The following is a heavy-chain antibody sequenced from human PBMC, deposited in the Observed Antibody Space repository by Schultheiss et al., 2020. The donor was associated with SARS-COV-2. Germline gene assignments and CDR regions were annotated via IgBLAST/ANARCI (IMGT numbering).Heavy chain of an antibody. CDR1: GFTFSSYE. D-gene: IGHD6-19*01. CDR2: ISSSSSYK. V-gene: IGHV3-21*01. J-gene: IGHJ2*01. CDR3: ARDNAGGWYGYDNWYFDL. Sequence: GESLKISCAASGFTFSSYEMNWVRQAPGKGLEWVSSISSSSSYKYHADSVKGRFTVSRDNAKNSLFLQMNSLRVEDTAVYYCARDNAGGWYGYDNWYFDLWGRGTLVTVSS.